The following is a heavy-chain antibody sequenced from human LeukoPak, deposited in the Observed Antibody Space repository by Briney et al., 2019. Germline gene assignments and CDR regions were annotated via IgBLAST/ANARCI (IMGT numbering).Heavy chain of an antibody. J-gene: IGHJ5*02. CDR1: GGSISRYY. D-gene: IGHD6-19*01. Sequence: SETLSLTCTVSGGSISRYYWSWIRQPPGKGLEWIGYIYYSGSTNYNPSLKSRVTISVDTSKNQFSLKLSSVTAADTAVYYCARDGKAVAGFGWFDPWGQGTLVTVSS. V-gene: IGHV4-59*01. CDR3: ARDGKAVAGFGWFDP. CDR2: IYYSGST.